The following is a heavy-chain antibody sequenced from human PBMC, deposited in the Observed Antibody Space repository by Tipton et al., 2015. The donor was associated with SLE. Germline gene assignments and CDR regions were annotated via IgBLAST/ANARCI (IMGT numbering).Heavy chain of an antibody. D-gene: IGHD3-3*01. CDR2: ISAYNGNT. CDR1: GYTFTSYG. J-gene: IGHJ6*03. Sequence: QSGAEVKKPGASVKASCKASGYTFTSYGISWVRQAPGQGLEWMGWISAYNGNTNYAQKLQGRVTMTTDTSTSTAYMELRSLRSDDTAVYYCARADGVFGVVNKYYYYYMDVWGKGTTVTVSS. CDR3: ARADGVFGVVNKYYYYYMDV. V-gene: IGHV1-18*01.